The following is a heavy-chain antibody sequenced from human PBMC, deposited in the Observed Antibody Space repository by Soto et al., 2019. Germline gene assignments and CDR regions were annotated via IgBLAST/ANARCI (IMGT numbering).Heavy chain of an antibody. CDR1: GFTLTNYY. CDR3: ASRLLGGPADCCFDP. CDR2: LNPSSGDT. Sequence: ASVKVSCKASGFTLTNYYIHWLRQTPAQGLEWMGILNPSSGDTHYLQKLQGRVTMPRDTSTSTVYLEVSGLSSDDTALYYCASRLLGGPADCCFDPRRQGPLVTV. D-gene: IGHD3-3*01. V-gene: IGHV1-46*03. J-gene: IGHJ5*02.